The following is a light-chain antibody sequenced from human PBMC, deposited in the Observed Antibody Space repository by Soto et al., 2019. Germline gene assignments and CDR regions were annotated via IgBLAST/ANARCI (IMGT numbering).Light chain of an antibody. Sequence: QSVLTQPPSASGTPGQRVTISCSGSSSNIGSNYVYWYQQLPGTAPKLLIYRNNQRPSGVPARFSGSKSGTSASLAISGLRSEDEADYYCAAWDDSLSGSWVFGGGTKVTVL. V-gene: IGLV1-47*01. CDR2: RNN. CDR1: SSNIGSNY. J-gene: IGLJ3*02. CDR3: AAWDDSLSGSWV.